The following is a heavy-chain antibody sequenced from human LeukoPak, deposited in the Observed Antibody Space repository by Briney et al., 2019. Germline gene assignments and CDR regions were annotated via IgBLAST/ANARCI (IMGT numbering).Heavy chain of an antibody. V-gene: IGHV3-74*01. D-gene: IGHD3-22*01. Sequence: SGGSLRLSCAAPGFTFSTYWMHWVRHAPGKGLVWVSRIKSDGGTNYADSVKGRFTISRDNAKKTVSLQMNSLRPEDTGVYYCARAPSEIGGYYPEYFRHWGQGTLVTVSS. CDR2: IKSDGGT. CDR3: ARAPSEIGGYYPEYFRH. J-gene: IGHJ1*01. CDR1: GFTFSTYW.